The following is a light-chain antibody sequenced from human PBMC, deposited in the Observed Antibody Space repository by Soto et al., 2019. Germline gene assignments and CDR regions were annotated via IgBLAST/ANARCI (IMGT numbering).Light chain of an antibody. CDR1: PSVSNNY. J-gene: IGKJ5*01. CDR2: GAS. CDR3: RQRSNWPPSIT. V-gene: IGKV3D-20*02. Sequence: EIVLTQSPGTLSLSPGERATLSCRASPSVSNNYLAWSQQKTCQPPRLLIYGASNRATGIPDRFSGSGSATDFTLHISRLEPHDFAVYYCRQRSNWPPSITFGQGTRLEIK.